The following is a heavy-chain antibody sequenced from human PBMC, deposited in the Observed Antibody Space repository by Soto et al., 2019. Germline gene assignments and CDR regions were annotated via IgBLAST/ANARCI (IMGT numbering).Heavy chain of an antibody. D-gene: IGHD3-3*01. J-gene: IGHJ6*02. CDR3: ARPALEWYPGAFSYYYYYYGMDV. Sequence: SVKVSCKASGGTFSSYAISWVRQAPGQGLEWMGGIIPIFGTANYAQKFQGRVTITADESTSTAYMELSSLRSEDTAVYYCARPALEWYPGAFSYYYYYYGMDVWGQGTKVPV. V-gene: IGHV1-69*13. CDR1: GGTFSSYA. CDR2: IIPIFGTA.